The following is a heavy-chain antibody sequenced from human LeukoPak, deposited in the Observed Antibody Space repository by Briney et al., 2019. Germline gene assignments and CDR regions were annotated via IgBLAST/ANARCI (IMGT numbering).Heavy chain of an antibody. D-gene: IGHD3-3*01. V-gene: IGHV1-2*02. Sequence: GASVKVSCKASGYTFTGYYMHWVRQAPGQGLEWMGWIDPNSGDTNYAQKFQGRVTMTEDTSTDTAYMELSSLRSEDTAVYYCATGGGVVTAFDIWGQGTMVTVSS. CDR3: ATGGGVVTAFDI. J-gene: IGHJ3*02. CDR1: GYTFTGYY. CDR2: IDPNSGDT.